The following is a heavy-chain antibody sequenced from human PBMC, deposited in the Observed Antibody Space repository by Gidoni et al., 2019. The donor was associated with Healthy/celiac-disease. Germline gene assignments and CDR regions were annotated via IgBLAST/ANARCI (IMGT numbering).Heavy chain of an antibody. V-gene: IGHV3-74*01. CDR3: ASLMTTVTTGAFDI. D-gene: IGHD4-4*01. CDR2: INSDGSST. J-gene: IGHJ3*02. CDR1: GFTCSSYW. Sequence: EVQLVESGGGLVQPGGSLRLSCAASGFTCSSYWMHWVRQAPGKGLVWVSRINSDGSSTSYADSVKGRFTISRDNAKNTLYLQMNSLRAEDTAVYYCASLMTTVTTGAFDIWGQGTMVTVSS.